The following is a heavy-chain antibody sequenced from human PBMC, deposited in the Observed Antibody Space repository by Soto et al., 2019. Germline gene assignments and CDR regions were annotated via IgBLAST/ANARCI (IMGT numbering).Heavy chain of an antibody. CDR2: IIPMFGTA. Sequence: QVQLVQSGAEVKKPGSSVKVSCKASGGTFSNYAINWVRQAPGQGLEWMGGIIPMFGTANYAQNYQARVTITADESTSTAHMELSSLRSEDTAVYFCAHFSLGGPARSGAFDIWGQGTMVTVSS. CDR3: AHFSLGGPARSGAFDI. J-gene: IGHJ3*02. D-gene: IGHD2-2*01. V-gene: IGHV1-69*01. CDR1: GGTFSNYA.